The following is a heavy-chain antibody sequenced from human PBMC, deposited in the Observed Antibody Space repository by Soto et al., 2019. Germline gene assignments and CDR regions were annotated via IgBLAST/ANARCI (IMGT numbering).Heavy chain of an antibody. V-gene: IGHV3-7*05. CDR3: AGGSSWISDT. Sequence: EVQLVESGGGLVQPGGSLRLSCAASGFTFSPYWMSWVRQAPGKVLEWVAIIKDDGGDELYLEAVRGRFTISRDNDKKSLYRAMDSLRVEDTAVYYCAGGSSWISDTCGQGTLVTVSS. J-gene: IGHJ5*02. CDR1: GFTFSPYW. D-gene: IGHD2-15*01. CDR2: IKDDGGDE.